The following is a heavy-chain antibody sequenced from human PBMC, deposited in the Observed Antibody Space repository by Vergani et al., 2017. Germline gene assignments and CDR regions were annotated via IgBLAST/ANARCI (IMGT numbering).Heavy chain of an antibody. J-gene: IGHJ4*02. D-gene: IGHD1-26*01. CDR3: ARGGSYLFARQLDY. CDR1: GFTFSSYA. V-gene: IGHV1-69*01. CDR2: IIPIFGTA. Sequence: QVQLVESGGGVVQPGRSLRLSCAASGFTFSSYAISWVRQAPGQGLEWMGGIIPIFGTANYAQKFQGRVTITADESTSTAYMELSSLRSEDTAVYYCARGGSYLFARQLDYWGQGTLVTVSS.